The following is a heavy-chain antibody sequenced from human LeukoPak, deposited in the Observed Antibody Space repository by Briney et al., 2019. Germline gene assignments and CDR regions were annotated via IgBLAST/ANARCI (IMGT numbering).Heavy chain of an antibody. V-gene: IGHV3-7*01. Sequence: GGSLRLSCAASGFTFSSYWMSWVRQAPGKGLEGVANIKQDGSEKYYVDSVKGRLTISIDNAKTSLYLQMNSLRAEDTAVYYCARTYSSGWPFDYWGQRTLVTVSS. CDR3: ARTYSSGWPFDY. D-gene: IGHD6-19*01. J-gene: IGHJ4*02. CDR2: IKQDGSEK. CDR1: GFTFSSYW.